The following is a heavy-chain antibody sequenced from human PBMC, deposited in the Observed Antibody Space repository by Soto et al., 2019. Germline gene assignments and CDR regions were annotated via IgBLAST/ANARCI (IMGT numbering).Heavy chain of an antibody. J-gene: IGHJ3*01. D-gene: IGHD3-16*01. CDR2: IKSKTDGAAT. V-gene: IGHV3-15*07. CDR1: GLTFNNAW. CDR3: TTEPRWGF. Sequence: EVQLVESGGGLVKPGGSLRLSCVVSGLTFNNAWMTLVRQAPGKGLEWVGRIKSKTDGAATEFAAPVEGRFTLSRDDSKNTLYLDMNNLRSEDTGVYYCTTEPRWGFWGQGTMFTVSS.